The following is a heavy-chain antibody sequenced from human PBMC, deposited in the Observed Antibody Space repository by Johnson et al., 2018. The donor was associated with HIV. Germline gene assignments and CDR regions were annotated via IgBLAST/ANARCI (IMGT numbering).Heavy chain of an antibody. V-gene: IGHV3-11*01. J-gene: IGHJ3*02. CDR2: ISSSGSTI. CDR1: GFTFSDYY. CDR3: YGYYDDSSGPLRAFDI. D-gene: IGHD3-22*01. Sequence: QVQLVESGGGLVKPGGSLRLSCAASGFTFSDYYMSWIRQAPGKGLEWISYISSSGSTIYYADSVKGRFTVSRDSSKNTLFLQMTSLRVEDTVVYYCYGYYDDSSGPLRAFDIWGQGTMVTVSS.